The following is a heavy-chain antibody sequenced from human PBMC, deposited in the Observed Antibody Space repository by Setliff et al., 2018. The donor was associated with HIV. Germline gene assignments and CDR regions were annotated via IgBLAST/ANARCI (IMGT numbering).Heavy chain of an antibody. Sequence: GGSLRLSCAASGFTFSNFAMHWVRQAPGKGLEWVAVISSDGDNEHYIDSVKGRFTISRDDAKNSLYLQMNSLRAEDTAVYYCARDDCSSISCNGKSGFQHWGQGTLVTVSS. D-gene: IGHD2-2*01. V-gene: IGHV3-30*04. CDR2: ISSDGDNE. CDR1: GFTFSNFA. CDR3: ARDDCSSISCNGKSGFQH. J-gene: IGHJ1*01.